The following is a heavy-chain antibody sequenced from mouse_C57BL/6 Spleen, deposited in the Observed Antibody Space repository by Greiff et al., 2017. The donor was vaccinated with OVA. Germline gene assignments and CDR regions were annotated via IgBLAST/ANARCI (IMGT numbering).Heavy chain of an antibody. CDR2: IDPSDSYT. CDR1: GYTFTSYW. J-gene: IGHJ3*01. Sequence: VQLQQPGAELVMPGASVKLSCKASGYTFTSYWVHWVKQRPGQGLEWIGEIDPSDSYTNYNQKFKGKSTLTVDKSSSTAYMQLSSLTSEDSAVYYCARWGSGFAYWGQGTLVTVSA. CDR3: ARWGSGFAY. V-gene: IGHV1-69*01.